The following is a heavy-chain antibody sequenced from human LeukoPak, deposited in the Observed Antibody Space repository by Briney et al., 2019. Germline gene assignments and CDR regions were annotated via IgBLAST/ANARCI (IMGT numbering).Heavy chain of an antibody. D-gene: IGHD6-19*01. CDR2: IYPGDSDT. J-gene: IGHJ4*02. CDR1: GYSFSMYW. CDR3: ARRGAGDYFDY. V-gene: IGHV5-51*01. Sequence: GESLKISCKGSGYSFSMYWIAWVRQMPGKGLECMGIIYPGDSDTRYGPSFQGQVTISADKSINTAYLQWSTLKASDIAMYYCARRGAGDYFDYWGQGALVTVSS.